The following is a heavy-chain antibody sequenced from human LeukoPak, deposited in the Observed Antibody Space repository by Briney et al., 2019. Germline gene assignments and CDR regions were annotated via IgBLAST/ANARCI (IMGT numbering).Heavy chain of an antibody. CDR1: GGSIRSYY. D-gene: IGHD6-19*01. CDR2: MHHSGST. Sequence: SETLSLTCTVPGGSIRSYYWSWIRQPPGKGLEWIGYMHHSGSTKHNPYLKSRVTISVDTSKSQFSPKLSSVTAADPAVYYCARHAAVEGSSGWSPLWWFDPWGQGTLVTVSS. V-gene: IGHV4-59*08. J-gene: IGHJ5*02. CDR3: ARHAAVEGSSGWSPLWWFDP.